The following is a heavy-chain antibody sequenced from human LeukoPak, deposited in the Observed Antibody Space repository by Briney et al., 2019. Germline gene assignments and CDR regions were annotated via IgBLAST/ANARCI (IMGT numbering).Heavy chain of an antibody. Sequence: GGSLRLSCAASEFTFSDYTMNCVRQAPGKGLEWVSSISGSSSYIHYADSVKGRFTISRDNAKNSLYLQMNSLRAEDTAVYYCARDSRSGGAGDAFDIWGQGTMVTVSS. D-gene: IGHD2-15*01. V-gene: IGHV3-21*01. CDR1: EFTFSDYT. CDR2: ISGSSSYI. CDR3: ARDSRSGGAGDAFDI. J-gene: IGHJ3*02.